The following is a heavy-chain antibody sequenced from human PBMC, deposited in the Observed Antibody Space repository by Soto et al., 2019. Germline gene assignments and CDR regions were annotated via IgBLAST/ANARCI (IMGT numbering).Heavy chain of an antibody. V-gene: IGHV3-21*01. CDR3: AREGGRGVVVPDDAFDI. CDR1: GFTFSSYS. D-gene: IGHD3-22*01. J-gene: IGHJ3*02. Sequence: GGSLRLSCAASGFTFSSYSMNWVRQAPGKGLEWVSSISSSSSYIYYADSVKGRFTISRDNAKNSLYLQMNSLRAEDTAVYYCAREGGRGVVVPDDAFDIWGQGTMVTVSS. CDR2: ISSSSSYI.